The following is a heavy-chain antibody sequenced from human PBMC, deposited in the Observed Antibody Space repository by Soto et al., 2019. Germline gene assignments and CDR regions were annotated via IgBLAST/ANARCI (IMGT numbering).Heavy chain of an antibody. J-gene: IGHJ6*02. Sequence: QVQLVESGGGVVQPGRSLRLSCAASGFTFSSYAMHWVRQAPGKGLEWVAVISYDGSNKYYADSVKGRFTISRDNSKNTLYLQMNSLRAEDTAVYYCARGYCSSTSCHPQGYYYYYGMDVWGQGTTVTVSS. V-gene: IGHV3-30-3*01. D-gene: IGHD2-2*01. CDR1: GFTFSSYA. CDR3: ARGYCSSTSCHPQGYYYYYGMDV. CDR2: ISYDGSNK.